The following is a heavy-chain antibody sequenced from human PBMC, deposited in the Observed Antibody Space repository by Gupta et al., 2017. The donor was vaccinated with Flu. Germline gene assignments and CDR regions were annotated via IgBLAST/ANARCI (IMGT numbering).Heavy chain of an antibody. CDR3: AKGRNYYDSY. J-gene: IGHJ4*02. Sequence: SSYSLTWVRQAPGKGLEWVSAISGSGSITYYADSVKGRFTISRDNSKNTLYLQMNSLRAEDTAVYYCAKGRNYYDSYWGQGTLVTVST. CDR2: ISGSGSIT. CDR1: SSYS. D-gene: IGHD3-22*01. V-gene: IGHV3-23*01.